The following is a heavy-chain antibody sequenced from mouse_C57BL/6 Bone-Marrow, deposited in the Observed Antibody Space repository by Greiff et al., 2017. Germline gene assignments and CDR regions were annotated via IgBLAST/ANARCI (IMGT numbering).Heavy chain of an antibody. CDR3: ARPNYGSPFAY. D-gene: IGHD1-1*01. CDR2: LYPGSGNT. J-gene: IGHJ3*01. Sequence: VQLQQSGAELVRPGASVKLSCKASGYTFTDSYINWVKQRPGQGLEWIARLYPGSGNTYYNEKFKGKATLTAGKSSSTAYMQLSSLTSEDSAVYFCARPNYGSPFAYWGQGTLVTVAA. V-gene: IGHV1-76*01. CDR1: GYTFTDSY.